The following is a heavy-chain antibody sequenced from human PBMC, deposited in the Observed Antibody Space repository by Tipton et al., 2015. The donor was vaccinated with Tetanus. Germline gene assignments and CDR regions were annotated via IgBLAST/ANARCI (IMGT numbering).Heavy chain of an antibody. CDR2: ISGSGTYI. CDR1: GFTISGYW. Sequence: SLRLSCAASGFTISGYWMHWVRQAPGKGLVWVSSISGSGTYIYHADSVKGRFTISRDNAKNSLYLQMNSLRAEDTAAYYCAREMGSGGFDYWGQGILVTVSS. D-gene: IGHD4-23*01. CDR3: AREMGSGGFDY. V-gene: IGHV3-21*01. J-gene: IGHJ4*02.